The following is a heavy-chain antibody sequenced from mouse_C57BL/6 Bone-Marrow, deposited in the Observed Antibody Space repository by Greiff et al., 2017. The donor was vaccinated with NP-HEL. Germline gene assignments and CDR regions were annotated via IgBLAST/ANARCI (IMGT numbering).Heavy chain of an antibody. CDR2: IDPSDSYT. CDR3: ARRGNYYGSSYVDAMDY. CDR1: GYTFTSYW. V-gene: IGHV1-69*01. D-gene: IGHD1-1*01. Sequence: VQLQQPGAELVMPGASVKLSCKASGYTFTSYWMHWVKQRPGQGLEWIGEIDPSDSYTNYNQKFKGKSTLTVDKSSSTAYMQLSSLTSEDSAVYYCARRGNYYGSSYVDAMDYWGQGTSVTVSS. J-gene: IGHJ4*01.